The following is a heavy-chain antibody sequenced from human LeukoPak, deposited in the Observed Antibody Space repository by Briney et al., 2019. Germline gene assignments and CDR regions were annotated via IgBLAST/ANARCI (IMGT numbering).Heavy chain of an antibody. CDR3: AKPVIPSAYQGTYYMGV. V-gene: IGHV3-30*02. CDR2: IRHDESKT. D-gene: IGHD3-16*01. J-gene: IGHJ6*03. CDR1: GLIFSSYG. Sequence: QPGGSLRLSCAASGLIFSSYGMHWVRQAPGEGLEWVAYIRHDESKTFYADSVKGRFTISRDNSKNTLYLQMHSLRAEDTALYYCAKPVIPSAYQGTYYMGVWGKGTTVTVSS.